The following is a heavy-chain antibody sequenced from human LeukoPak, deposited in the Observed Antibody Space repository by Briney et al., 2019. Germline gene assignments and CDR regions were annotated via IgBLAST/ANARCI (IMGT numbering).Heavy chain of an antibody. V-gene: IGHV3-30*18. CDR3: AKVFQDYYDSSGYYPPYFDY. Sequence: PGRSLRLSCAASGFTFSSYGMHWVRQAPGKGLEWVAVISYDGSNKYYADSVKGRFTISRDNSKNTLYLQMNSLRAEDTAVYYCAKVFQDYYDSSGYYPPYFDYWGQGTLVTVSS. CDR2: ISYDGSNK. J-gene: IGHJ4*02. CDR1: GFTFSSYG. D-gene: IGHD3-22*01.